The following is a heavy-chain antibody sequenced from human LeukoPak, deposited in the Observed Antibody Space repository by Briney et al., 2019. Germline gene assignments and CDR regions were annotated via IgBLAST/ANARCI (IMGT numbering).Heavy chain of an antibody. CDR2: ISSSSSYI. V-gene: IGHV3-21*01. D-gene: IGHD6-19*01. J-gene: IGHJ6*02. Sequence: GGSLRLSCAASGFTFSSYSMNWVRQAPGKGLEWGSSISSSSSYIYYAAPVKGRFTISRDNAQSSLYLQMNSLRAEDTAVYYCARGSGWYYYYYGMDVWGQGTTVTVSS. CDR1: GFTFSSYS. CDR3: ARGSGWYYYYYGMDV.